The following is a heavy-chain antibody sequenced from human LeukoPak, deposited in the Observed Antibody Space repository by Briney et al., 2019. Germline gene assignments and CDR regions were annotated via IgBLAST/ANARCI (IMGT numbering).Heavy chain of an antibody. V-gene: IGHV3-23*01. CDR3: GKGGGYFVWPFPFDY. J-gene: IGHJ4*02. CDR1: GFTFSSYD. Sequence: PGGSLRLSCAASGFTFSSYDMSWVRQAPGKGLEWVSGISGSGDSTYSADSGKGRFTITRDNSKNTLNLQMNGRRAQEKAVYNCGKGGGYFVWPFPFDYWGQGTLITVFS. D-gene: IGHD3-9*01. CDR2: ISGSGDST.